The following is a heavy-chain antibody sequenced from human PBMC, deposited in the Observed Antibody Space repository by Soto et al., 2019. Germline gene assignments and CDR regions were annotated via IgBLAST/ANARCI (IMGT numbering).Heavy chain of an antibody. V-gene: IGHV4-59*08. CDR1: GGSISGYY. D-gene: IGHD3-22*01. Sequence: PSETLSLTCTVSGGSISGYYWSWIRQPPGKGLEWIGYIYSSGSTNYNPSLKSRATMSVDTSMSQFSLRLTSVTAADTAIYYCARHYDPDYPLDIWGQGTMVTVSS. CDR3: ARHYDPDYPLDI. CDR2: IYSSGST. J-gene: IGHJ3*02.